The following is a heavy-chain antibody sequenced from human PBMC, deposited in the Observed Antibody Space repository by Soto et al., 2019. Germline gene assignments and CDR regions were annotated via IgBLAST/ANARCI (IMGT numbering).Heavy chain of an antibody. D-gene: IGHD7-27*01. J-gene: IGHJ3*02. CDR1: GFNFSSYA. CDR3: GKGNAKWGTGDAFDI. CDR2: ISGTGGST. Sequence: GVSLRLSCAASGFNFSSYAMSWVRQAPRKGLEWVSAISGTGGSTFYAASAKGRFTISRENSKTTLFLQMTSLRAEDTAVYYCGKGNAKWGTGDAFDIWGQGTMVTVSS. V-gene: IGHV3-23*01.